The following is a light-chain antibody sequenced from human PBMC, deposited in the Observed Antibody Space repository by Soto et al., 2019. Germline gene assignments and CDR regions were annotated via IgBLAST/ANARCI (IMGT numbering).Light chain of an antibody. CDR1: QDVSSW. CDR3: QQANSFPIT. Sequence: DIQMTQSPSSVSASVGDRVTITCRASQDVSSWLAWYQQKPGKAPNLLIYAASSLQSGVPSRFSGSGSETDFTLTIYSLQPEDFATYYCQQANSFPITFGQGTRLDI. CDR2: AAS. V-gene: IGKV1D-12*01. J-gene: IGKJ5*01.